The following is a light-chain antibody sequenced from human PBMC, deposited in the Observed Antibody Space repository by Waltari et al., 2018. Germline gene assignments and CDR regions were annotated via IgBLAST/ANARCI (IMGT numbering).Light chain of an antibody. V-gene: IGLV2-23*02. CDR1: SSEFGNYKR. J-gene: IGLJ2*01. CDR2: AVS. Sequence: QSALTQPASVSGSPGQSITISCTGTSSEFGNYKRVSWYQQHPGKAPKLMIYAVSKRPSGVSDRFSGSKSGDMASLTISGLQPEDEAEYFCSSYAGSSKGVFGGGTKVTVL. CDR3: SSYAGSSKGV.